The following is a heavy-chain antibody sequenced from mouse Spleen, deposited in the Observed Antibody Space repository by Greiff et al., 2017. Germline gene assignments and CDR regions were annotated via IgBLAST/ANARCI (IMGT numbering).Heavy chain of an antibody. CDR1: GYTFTSYW. CDR2: IDPSDSYT. J-gene: IGHJ3*01. Sequence: VQLQQPGAELVMPGASVKLSCKASGYTFTSYWMHWVKQRPGQGLEWIGEIDPSDSYTNYNQKFKGKATLTVDKSSSTAYMQLSSLTSEDSAVYYCARCYYGSSFAYWGQGTLVTVSA. D-gene: IGHD1-1*01. V-gene: IGHV1-69*01. CDR3: ARCYYGSSFAY.